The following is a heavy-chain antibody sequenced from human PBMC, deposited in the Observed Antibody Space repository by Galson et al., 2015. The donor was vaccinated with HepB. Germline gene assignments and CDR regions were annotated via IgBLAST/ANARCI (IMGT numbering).Heavy chain of an antibody. CDR3: ARQPKRVGIAAAGNYGMDV. J-gene: IGHJ6*02. CDR2: IYPGDSDT. CDR1: GYSFTSYW. V-gene: IGHV5-51*01. Sequence: QSGAEVKKPGESLKISCKGSGYSFTSYWIGWVRQMPGKGLEWMGIIYPGDSDTRYSPSFQGQVTISADKSISTAYLQWSSLKASDTAMYYCARQPKRVGIAAAGNYGMDVWGQGTTVTVSS. D-gene: IGHD6-13*01.